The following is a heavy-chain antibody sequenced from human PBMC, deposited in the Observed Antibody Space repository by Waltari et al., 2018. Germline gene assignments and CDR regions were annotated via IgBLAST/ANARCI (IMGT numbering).Heavy chain of an antibody. J-gene: IGHJ5*02. CDR3: ARDYDQDWFDP. Sequence: QVQLQESGPGLVRPSETLSLTCTVSGGSVGDFYWTWIRQPAGGGLEWIGRIHISGSTDYHPSLKSRVSMSVDTSKNQFSLKLSSVTAADTAVYYCARDYDQDWFDPWGQGTLVTVSS. V-gene: IGHV4-4*07. D-gene: IGHD3-22*01. CDR2: IHISGST. CDR1: GGSVGDFY.